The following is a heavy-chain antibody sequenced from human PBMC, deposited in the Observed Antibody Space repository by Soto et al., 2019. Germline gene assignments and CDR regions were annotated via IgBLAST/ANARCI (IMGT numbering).Heavy chain of an antibody. J-gene: IGHJ4*02. CDR2: IYYRGNN. D-gene: IGHD6-19*01. CDR1: GDSINSDKYY. V-gene: IGHV4-39*01. Sequence: QLQLQESGPGLVKPSETLSLTCSVSGDSINSDKYYWGWIRQPPGKGLEWIGSIYYRGNNYYNPSLQTRGSMSLDKSKSQFSLKLNSVTAADSAVYFCARLEGLATISYYFDFWCQGALVTVSS. CDR3: ARLEGLATISYYFDF.